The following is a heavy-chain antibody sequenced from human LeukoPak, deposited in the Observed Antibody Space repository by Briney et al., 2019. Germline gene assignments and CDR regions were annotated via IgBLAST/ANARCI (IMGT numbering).Heavy chain of an antibody. D-gene: IGHD1-14*01. Sequence: SETLSLTCTVSGASISSSTDYWGWIRQPPGKGLEWIANIYYSGSTYYNPSLKSRVTISVDTSKNQFSLKLTSVTAADTAVYYCAREGTVRWFDPWGQGTLVTVSS. V-gene: IGHV4-39*02. CDR3: AREGTVRWFDP. J-gene: IGHJ5*02. CDR1: GASISSSTDY. CDR2: IYYSGST.